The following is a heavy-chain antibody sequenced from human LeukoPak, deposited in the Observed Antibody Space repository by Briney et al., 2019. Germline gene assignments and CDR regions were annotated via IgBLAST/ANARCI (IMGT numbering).Heavy chain of an antibody. Sequence: GGSLRLSCAASGFTFSSYSMNWVRQAPGKGLEWVSSISSSSSYIYYADSVKGRFTISRDNAKNSLYLQMNSLRAEDTAVYYCASEDYDILTGPYPNHWGQGTLVTVSS. CDR3: ASEDYDILTGPYPNH. V-gene: IGHV3-21*01. CDR1: GFTFSSYS. CDR2: ISSSSSYI. D-gene: IGHD3-9*01. J-gene: IGHJ5*02.